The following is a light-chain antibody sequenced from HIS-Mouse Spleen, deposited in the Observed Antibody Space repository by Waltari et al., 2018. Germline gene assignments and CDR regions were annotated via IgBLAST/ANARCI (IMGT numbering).Light chain of an antibody. CDR3: AAWDDSLNGNYV. V-gene: IGLV1-44*01. CDR1: SSNIGSNT. CDR2: SNN. J-gene: IGLJ1*01. Sequence: QSVLTQPPSASGTPGQRVTISCSGSSSNIGSNTVNWYQQLPGTAPKLRIYSNNQRPSGVPDRFSGSKSGTSASLAISGLQSEDEADYYCAAWDDSLNGNYVFGTGTKVTVL.